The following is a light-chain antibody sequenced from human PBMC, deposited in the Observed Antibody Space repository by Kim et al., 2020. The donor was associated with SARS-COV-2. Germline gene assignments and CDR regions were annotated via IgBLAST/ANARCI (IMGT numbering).Light chain of an antibody. CDR3: TSRDSSGDHVV. CDR2: GKA. Sequence: ALGHTVRRPCQGDILKNYYATCDQQRPGQTPLLVLYGKATRTSGIPDRFSGSASGNTASLTITGAQAEDEADYYCTSRDSSGDHVVFGGETKVTVL. CDR1: ILKNYY. V-gene: IGLV3-19*01. J-gene: IGLJ2*01.